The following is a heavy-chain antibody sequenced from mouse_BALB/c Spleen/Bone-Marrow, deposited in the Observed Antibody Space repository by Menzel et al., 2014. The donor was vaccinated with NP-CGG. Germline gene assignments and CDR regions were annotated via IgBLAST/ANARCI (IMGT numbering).Heavy chain of an antibody. Sequence: EVKVVESGPSLVKPSQTLSLTCSVTGDSITSGYWNWIRKFPGNKLENMGYISYSGSTYYSPSLKSRISITRDTSKNXYYLQLNSVTTEDTATYYCATYDGYYFDYWGQGTTLTVSS. CDR1: GDSITSGY. D-gene: IGHD2-3*01. V-gene: IGHV3-8*02. CDR3: ATYDGYYFDY. CDR2: ISYSGST. J-gene: IGHJ2*01.